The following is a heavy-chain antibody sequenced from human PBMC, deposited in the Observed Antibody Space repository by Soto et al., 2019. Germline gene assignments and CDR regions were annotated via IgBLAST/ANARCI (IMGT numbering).Heavy chain of an antibody. Sequence: GGSLRLSCAASGFTFSNHGIHWVRQAPGKGLEWVAVISYDGSNKYYADSVEGRFTISRDNSKNTLSLQMNSLRAEDTAVYFCAKEKNRRSGSLWQTSYYYHGMDVWGQGTTVTVSS. D-gene: IGHD1-26*01. V-gene: IGHV3-30*18. J-gene: IGHJ6*02. CDR1: GFTFSNHG. CDR2: ISYDGSNK. CDR3: AKEKNRRSGSLWQTSYYYHGMDV.